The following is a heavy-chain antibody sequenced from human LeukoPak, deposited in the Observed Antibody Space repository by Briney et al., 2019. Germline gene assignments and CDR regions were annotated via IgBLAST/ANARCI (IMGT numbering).Heavy chain of an antibody. CDR2: IKTDGSEK. CDR3: VRGHSIGDDP. CDR1: GLTFSSLW. D-gene: IGHD3-16*01. J-gene: IGHJ5*02. Sequence: GGSLRLSCVVSGLTFSSLWMTWVRQAPGKGLEWVANIKTDGSEKYYVDSVKGRFTISRDNAKNSLYLQMNSLRAEDTAMYYCVRGHSIGDDPWGQGTLVTVSS. V-gene: IGHV3-7*01.